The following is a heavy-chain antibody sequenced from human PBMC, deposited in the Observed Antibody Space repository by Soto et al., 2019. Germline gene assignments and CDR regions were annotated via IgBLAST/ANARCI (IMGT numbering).Heavy chain of an antibody. D-gene: IGHD3-16*02. J-gene: IGHJ3*02. V-gene: IGHV4-30-4*01. CDR2: IYYSGST. CDR3: ARVFNYDYVWGSYRYKGGDAFDI. CDR1: GGSISSGDYY. Sequence: SETLSLTCTVSGGSISSGDYYWSWIRQPPGKGLEWIGYIYYSGSTYYNPSLKSRVTISVDTSKNQFSLKLSSVTAADTAVYYCARVFNYDYVWGSYRYKGGDAFDIWGQGAMVTVSS.